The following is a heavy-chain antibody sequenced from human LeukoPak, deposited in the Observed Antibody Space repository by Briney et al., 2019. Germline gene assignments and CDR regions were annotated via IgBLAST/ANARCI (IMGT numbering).Heavy chain of an antibody. CDR1: GFTFSSYA. CDR3: ARDGYSSGPGAFDI. CDR2: ISYDGSNK. J-gene: IGHJ3*02. Sequence: PGGSLRLSCAASGFTFSSYAMHWVRQAPGKGLEWVAVISYDGSNKYYADSVKGRFTISRDNSKNTLYLQMNSLRAEDTAVYYCARDGYSSGPGAFDIWGQGTMVTVSS. D-gene: IGHD6-19*01. V-gene: IGHV3-30-3*01.